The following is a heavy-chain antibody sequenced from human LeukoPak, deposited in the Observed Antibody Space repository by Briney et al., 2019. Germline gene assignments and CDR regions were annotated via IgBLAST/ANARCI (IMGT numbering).Heavy chain of an antibody. D-gene: IGHD1-20*01. CDR3: ARRGDEPSSYNWNDWFEA. V-gene: IGHV4-59*01. J-gene: IGHJ5*02. CDR2: IYDSGST. CDR1: GGSISNYY. Sequence: PSETLSLTCTVSGGSISNYYWSWIRQPPGKGLEWIGYIYDSGSTNYNPSLKSRVTISLDTSKNQFSLKLSSVTAADTAVYYCARRGDEPSSYNWNDWFEAWGQGTLVTVSS.